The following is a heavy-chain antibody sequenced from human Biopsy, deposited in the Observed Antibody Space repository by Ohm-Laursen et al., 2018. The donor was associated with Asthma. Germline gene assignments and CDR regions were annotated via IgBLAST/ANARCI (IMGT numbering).Heavy chain of an antibody. J-gene: IGHJ1*01. CDR1: GFTFGGYW. D-gene: IGHD3-3*02. CDR2: IKHDGSEK. V-gene: IGHV3-7*01. CDR3: ARTFHFWSPYHAEHYQL. Sequence: SLRLSCAASGFTFGGYWMSWVRQVPGKGLEWVANIKHDGSEKNHVDPLKGRFTISRDNAKNSLYLQMNSLRAEDTAVYYCARTFHFWSPYHAEHYQLWGQGTLVTVSS.